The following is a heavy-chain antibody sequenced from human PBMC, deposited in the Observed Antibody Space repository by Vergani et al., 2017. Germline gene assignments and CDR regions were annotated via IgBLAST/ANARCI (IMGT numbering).Heavy chain of an antibody. CDR1: GYSFTSYW. CDR3: ARGIVVLPAGEALDAFDI. D-gene: IGHD2-2*01. J-gene: IGHJ3*02. CDR2: IYPGDSDT. Sequence: EVQLVQSGAEVKKPGESLKISCKGSGYSFTSYWIGWVRQMPGKGLEWMGIIYPGDSDTRYSRSFQGQVTISADKSISTAYLQWSSLKASDTAMYYWARGIVVLPAGEALDAFDIWGQGTMVTVSS. V-gene: IGHV5-51*01.